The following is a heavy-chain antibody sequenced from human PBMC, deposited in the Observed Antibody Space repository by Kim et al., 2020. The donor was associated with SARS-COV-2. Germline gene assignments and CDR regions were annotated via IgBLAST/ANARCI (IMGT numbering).Heavy chain of an antibody. Sequence: ASVKVSCKASGYTFTSYGISWVRQAPGQGLEWMGWISAYNGNTNYAQKLQGRVTMTTDTSTSTAYMELRSLRSDDTAVYYCARWGNNRGVITHYGMDVWGQGTTVTVSS. CDR1: GYTFTSYG. CDR2: ISAYNGNT. CDR3: ARWGNNRGVITHYGMDV. D-gene: IGHD3-10*01. V-gene: IGHV1-18*04. J-gene: IGHJ6*02.